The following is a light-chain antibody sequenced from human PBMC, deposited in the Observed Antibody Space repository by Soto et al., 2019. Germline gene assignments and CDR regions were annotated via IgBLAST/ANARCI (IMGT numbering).Light chain of an antibody. CDR2: EVS. V-gene: IGLV2-14*01. CDR3: GTYTGSNTLL. CDR1: SSDVGAYNY. Sequence: QSVLTQPASVSGSPGQSITISCTGTSSDVGAYNYVSWYQQYPGKAPKLMIYEVSNQPSGVSNRFSGSKSGNTASLTISGLQAEDEADYYCGTYTGSNTLLFGGGTKLTVL. J-gene: IGLJ2*01.